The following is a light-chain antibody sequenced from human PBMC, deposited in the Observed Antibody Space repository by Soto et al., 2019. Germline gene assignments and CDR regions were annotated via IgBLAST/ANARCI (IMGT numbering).Light chain of an antibody. CDR2: DAS. Sequence: EIVLTQSPATLSLSPGERATLSCRASQSVSSYLAWYQQKPGQAPRLLIYDASNRATGIPARFSGSGSGTDFTLTISSLEPEDFAVYYCQQRSNWHPTLGQGTKVEIK. J-gene: IGKJ1*01. CDR3: QQRSNWHPT. CDR1: QSVSSY. V-gene: IGKV3-11*01.